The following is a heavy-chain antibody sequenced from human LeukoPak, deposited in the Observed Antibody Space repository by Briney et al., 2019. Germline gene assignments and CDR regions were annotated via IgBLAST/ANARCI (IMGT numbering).Heavy chain of an antibody. V-gene: IGHV3-53*01. CDR2: IYSGGST. CDR3: ARLYSSSWDY. J-gene: IGHJ4*02. Sequence: PGGSLSLSCAASGFPVSSNYMSWVRQAPGKGLEWVSVIYSGGSTYYADSVKGRFTISRDNSKNTLYLQMNSLRAEDTAVYYCARLYSSSWDYWGQGTLVTVSS. D-gene: IGHD6-13*01. CDR1: GFPVSSNY.